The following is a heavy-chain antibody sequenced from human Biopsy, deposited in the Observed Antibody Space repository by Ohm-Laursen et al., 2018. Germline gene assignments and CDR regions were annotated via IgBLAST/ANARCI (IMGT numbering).Heavy chain of an antibody. CDR1: GGSISSYY. V-gene: IGHV4-59*05. J-gene: IGHJ5*02. CDR3: ARHPTGFWFDP. Sequence: SDTLSLTCTVSGGSISSYYWSWIRQPPGKGLEWIGGIYNTETTFYNPSLKSRVSISVDTSTNQFSLKVSSVTAADTALYFCARHPTGFWFDPWGHGTLVTVSS. CDR2: IYNTETT.